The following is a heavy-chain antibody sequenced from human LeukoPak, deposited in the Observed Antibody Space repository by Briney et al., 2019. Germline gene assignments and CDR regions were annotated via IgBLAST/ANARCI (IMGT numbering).Heavy chain of an antibody. Sequence: GGSLRLSRAASGFTFSSYAMSWVRQAPGKGLEWVSAISGSGGSTYYADSVKGRFTISRDNSKNTLYLQMNSLRAEDTAVYYCAKERPERPTPEYYFDYWGQGTLVTVSS. D-gene: IGHD1-1*01. CDR2: ISGSGGST. CDR1: GFTFSSYA. V-gene: IGHV3-23*01. J-gene: IGHJ4*02. CDR3: AKERPERPTPEYYFDY.